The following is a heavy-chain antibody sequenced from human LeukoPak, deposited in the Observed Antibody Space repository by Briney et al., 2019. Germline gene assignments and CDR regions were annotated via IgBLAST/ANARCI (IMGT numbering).Heavy chain of an antibody. CDR1: GFTFSNYW. D-gene: IGHD6-13*01. CDR3: ARDRVWTVLY. Sequence: GGSLRVSCAASGFTFSNYWMNWVRQAPGKGLEWVANINQDGSEKYYVDSVKGRFTISRDNAKNSLYLQMNSLRAEDTAVYYCARDRVWTVLYWGQGTLVTVSS. V-gene: IGHV3-7*01. CDR2: INQDGSEK. J-gene: IGHJ4*02.